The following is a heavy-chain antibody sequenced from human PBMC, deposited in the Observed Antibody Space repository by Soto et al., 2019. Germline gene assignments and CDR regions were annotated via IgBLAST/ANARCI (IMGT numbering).Heavy chain of an antibody. J-gene: IGHJ3*02. CDR1: GFTSSSYW. CDR2: ISNDGSST. V-gene: IGHV3-74*01. Sequence: EVQLVESGGGLVQPGGSLRLSCAASGFTSSSYWIHWVRQAPGKGLVWVSRISNDGSSTNYADSVKGRFTISKDNAKNTVNLQMNSLRAEDTAVYYCARYTYYYDSSDHFSADAFDIWGQGTMVTVSS. D-gene: IGHD3-22*01. CDR3: ARYTYYYDSSDHFSADAFDI.